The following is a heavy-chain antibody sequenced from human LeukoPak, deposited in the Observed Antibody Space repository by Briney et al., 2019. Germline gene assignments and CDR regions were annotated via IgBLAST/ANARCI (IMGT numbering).Heavy chain of an antibody. CDR2: ISYDGSNK. D-gene: IGHD6-19*01. CDR1: GFTFSSYA. CDR3: ARDIAMAGDDY. V-gene: IGHV3-30-3*01. Sequence: PGRSLRLSCAASGFTFSSYAMHWVRQAPGKGLEWVAVISYDGSNKYYADSVKGRFTISRDNSKNTLYLQMNSLRAEDTAVYYCARDIAMAGDDYWGQGTLVIVSS. J-gene: IGHJ4*02.